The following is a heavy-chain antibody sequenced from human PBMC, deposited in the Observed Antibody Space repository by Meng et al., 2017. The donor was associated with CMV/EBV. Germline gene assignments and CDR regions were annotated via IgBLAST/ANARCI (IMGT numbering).Heavy chain of an antibody. D-gene: IGHD6-6*01. CDR1: GFTFSSYS. CDR2: ISSSSSTI. CDR3: AKDHIAARPLYFDY. J-gene: IGHJ4*02. Sequence: GESLKISCAASGFTFSSYSMNWVRQAPGKGLEWVSYISSSSSTIYYADSVKGRFTISRDNAKNSLYLQMNSLRAEDTAVYYCAKDHIAARPLYFDYWGQGTLVTVSS. V-gene: IGHV3-48*04.